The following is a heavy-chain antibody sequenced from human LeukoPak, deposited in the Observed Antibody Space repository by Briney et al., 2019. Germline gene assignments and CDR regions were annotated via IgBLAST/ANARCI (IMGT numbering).Heavy chain of an antibody. J-gene: IGHJ4*02. Sequence: SETLSLTCTVSGGSISSSSYYWGWIRQPPGKGLEWIGSIYYSGSTYYNPSLKSRVTISVDTSKNQFSLKLSSVTAADTAVYYCARERHYDSSGYYPDWGQGTLVTVSS. CDR2: IYYSGST. CDR3: ARERHYDSSGYYPD. D-gene: IGHD3-22*01. CDR1: GGSISSSSYY. V-gene: IGHV4-39*07.